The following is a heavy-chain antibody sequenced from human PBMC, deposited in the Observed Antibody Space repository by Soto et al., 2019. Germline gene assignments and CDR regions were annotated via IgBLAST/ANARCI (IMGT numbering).Heavy chain of an antibody. CDR3: ARGPYDFWSGYHHAPFDY. V-gene: IGHV1-18*01. Sequence: VAVKVSCEASGYTFTSYGISWVRQAPGQGLEWMGWVSAYNGNTNYAQKLQGRVPMTTATSTSTAYMELRSLRSDDTAVYYCARGPYDFWSGYHHAPFDYWGQGTLVTVSS. CDR2: VSAYNGNT. CDR1: GYTFTSYG. D-gene: IGHD3-3*01. J-gene: IGHJ4*02.